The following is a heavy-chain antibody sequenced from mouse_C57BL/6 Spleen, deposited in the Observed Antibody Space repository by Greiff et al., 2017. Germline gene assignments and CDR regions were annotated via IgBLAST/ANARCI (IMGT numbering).Heavy chain of an antibody. D-gene: IGHD3-3*01. J-gene: IGHJ2*01. CDR1: GYTFTDYY. CDR2: IYPGSGNT. V-gene: IGHV1-76*01. Sequence: QVQLKESGAELVRPGASVKLSCKASGYTFTDYYINWVKQRPGQGLEWIARIYPGSGNTYYNEKFKGKATLTAEKSSSTAYMQLSSLTSEDAAVYFCARLGLDYGGQGTTLTVSS. CDR3: ARLGLDY.